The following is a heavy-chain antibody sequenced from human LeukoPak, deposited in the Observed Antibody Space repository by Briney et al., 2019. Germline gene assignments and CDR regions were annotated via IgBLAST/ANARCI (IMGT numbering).Heavy chain of an antibody. V-gene: IGHV4-4*02. D-gene: IGHD6-13*01. CDR1: GGSISSSNW. Sequence: SGTLSLTCAVSGGSISSSNWWSWVRQPPGKGLEWIGEIYHSGSTNYNPSLKSRVTISVDTSKNQFSLKLSSVTAADTAVYYCARDNPGIAAAGLDYWGQGTLVTVSS. J-gene: IGHJ4*02. CDR2: IYHSGST. CDR3: ARDNPGIAAAGLDY.